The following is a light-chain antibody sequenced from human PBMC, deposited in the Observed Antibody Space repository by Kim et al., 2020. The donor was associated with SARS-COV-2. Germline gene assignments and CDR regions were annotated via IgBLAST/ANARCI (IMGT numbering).Light chain of an antibody. CDR3: QQYNNWPPWT. J-gene: IGKJ1*01. V-gene: IGKV3D-15*01. CDR1: QSVDIF. Sequence: SPGAAATRTCKASQSVDIFVTWYEQKPGQSPRLLIFNSFSRAPGIPARFSGSGSGTEFTVTISSLQSEDFAVYYCQQYNNWPPWTYGQETKVDIK. CDR2: NSF.